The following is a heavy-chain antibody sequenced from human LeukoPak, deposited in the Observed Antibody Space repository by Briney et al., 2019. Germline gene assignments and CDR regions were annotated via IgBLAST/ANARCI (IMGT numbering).Heavy chain of an antibody. D-gene: IGHD2-15*01. CDR3: ARGYSLAFDY. CDR2: ISYDGSNK. CDR1: GFTFSSYA. J-gene: IGHJ4*02. Sequence: GGSLRLSCAASGFTFSSYAMNWVRQAPGKGLEWVALISYDGSNKYYADSVKGRFTISRDNSKNTLYLQMNSLRADDTAVYYCARGYSLAFDYWGQGTLVTVTS. V-gene: IGHV3-30-3*01.